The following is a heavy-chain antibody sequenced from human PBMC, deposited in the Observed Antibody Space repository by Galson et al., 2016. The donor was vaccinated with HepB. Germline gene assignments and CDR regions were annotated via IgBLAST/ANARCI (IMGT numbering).Heavy chain of an antibody. CDR3: VKSSTGVVFNNWFDS. V-gene: IGHV3-11*01. J-gene: IGHJ5*01. Sequence: SLRLSCAASGFTFNDHNMSWLRQAPGKGLEWVAYFSSGGTTTYYADSVKGRFSISGDDAKTSLFLQMNSLTGEDTAVYYCVKSSTGVVFNNWFDSWGQ. CDR1: GFTFNDHN. D-gene: IGHD3-3*01. CDR2: FSSGGTTT.